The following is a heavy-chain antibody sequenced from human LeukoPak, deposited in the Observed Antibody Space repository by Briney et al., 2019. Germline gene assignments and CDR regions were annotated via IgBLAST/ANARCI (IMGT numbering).Heavy chain of an antibody. CDR2: ISGSGGST. D-gene: IGHD3-22*01. CDR1: GFTFSSYA. V-gene: IGHV3-23*01. Sequence: GGSLRLSCAASGFTFSSYAMSWVRQAPGKGLEWGSAISGSGGSTYYADSVKGRFTISRDNSKNTLYLQMNSLRAEDTAVYYCAKEQEDDSSGYFVSAFDIWGQGTMVTVSS. J-gene: IGHJ3*02. CDR3: AKEQEDDSSGYFVSAFDI.